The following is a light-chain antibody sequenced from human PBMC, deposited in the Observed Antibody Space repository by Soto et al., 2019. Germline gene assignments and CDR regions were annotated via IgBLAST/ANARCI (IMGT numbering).Light chain of an antibody. CDR3: QQYGSSPPAFT. V-gene: IGKV3-20*01. J-gene: IGKJ3*01. CDR2: GAS. Sequence: ESVLSQSPGTLSLSPGERATLSCRASQSVSSSYLAWYQQKPGQAPRLLIYGASSRATGIPDRFSGSGSGTDFTLTISRLEPEDFAVYYCQQYGSSPPAFTFGPGTKVDIK. CDR1: QSVSSSY.